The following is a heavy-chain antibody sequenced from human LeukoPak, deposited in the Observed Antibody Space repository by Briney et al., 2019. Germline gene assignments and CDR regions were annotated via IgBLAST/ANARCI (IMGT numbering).Heavy chain of an antibody. D-gene: IGHD3-22*01. CDR2: INWNGGGT. Sequence: GGSLRLSCAASGFTFDDYGMSWVRQAPGKGLEWVSGINWNGGGTGYADSVKGRFTISRDNAKNSLYLQMNSLRAEDTALYYCARGQPYYYDSSGYLYYFDYWGQGTLVTVSS. CDR3: ARGQPYYYDSSGYLYYFDY. V-gene: IGHV3-20*04. CDR1: GFTFDDYG. J-gene: IGHJ4*02.